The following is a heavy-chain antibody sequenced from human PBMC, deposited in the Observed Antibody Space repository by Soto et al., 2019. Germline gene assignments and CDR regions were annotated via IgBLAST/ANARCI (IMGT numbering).Heavy chain of an antibody. D-gene: IGHD3-9*01. CDR1: GGSISSGGYS. Sequence: SETLSLTCAVSGGSISSGGYSWSWIRQPPGKGLEWIGYIYHSGSTYYNPSLKSRVTISVDRSKNQFSLKLSSVTAADTAVYYCARGGVLRRYFDWPYLDYWGQGTLVTVSS. V-gene: IGHV4-30-2*01. J-gene: IGHJ4*02. CDR3: ARGGVLRRYFDWPYLDY. CDR2: IYHSGST.